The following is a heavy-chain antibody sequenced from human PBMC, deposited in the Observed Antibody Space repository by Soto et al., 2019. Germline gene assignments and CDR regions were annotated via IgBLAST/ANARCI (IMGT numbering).Heavy chain of an antibody. CDR1: GYTFTSYD. D-gene: IGHD6-6*01. Sequence: ASVKVSCKASGYTFTSYDINWVRQATGQGLEWMGRMNPNSGKTGYAQKNQGRVTMNRKNSISTTYMEMSSMRSEDTAVYFCARVLAARRDRRLYYYYMDVWGKGTTVTVSS. CDR2: MNPNSGKT. V-gene: IGHV1-8*01. J-gene: IGHJ6*03. CDR3: ARVLAARRDRRLYYYYMDV.